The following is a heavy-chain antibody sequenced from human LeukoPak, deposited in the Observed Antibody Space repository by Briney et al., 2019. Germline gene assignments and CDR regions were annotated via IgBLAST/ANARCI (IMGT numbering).Heavy chain of an antibody. CDR3: ARDYGDY. D-gene: IGHD3-10*01. CDR1: GFTFSTSG. Sequence: PGGSLRLSCATSGFTFSTSGMHWVRQAPGKGLEWVAFIRYDGSNTYHADSVKGRFTVSRDNSKNTLYLQMNNLRVEDTAVYYCARDYGDYWGQGTLVTVSS. CDR2: IRYDGSNT. J-gene: IGHJ4*02. V-gene: IGHV3-30*02.